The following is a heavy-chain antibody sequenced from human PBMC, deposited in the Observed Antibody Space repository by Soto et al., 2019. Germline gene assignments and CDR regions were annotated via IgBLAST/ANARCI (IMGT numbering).Heavy chain of an antibody. Sequence: LKISCKGSGYSFTSYWIAWVRQMPGKGLEWMGIIYPGDSDTRYSPSFQGQVTISADKSISTAYLQWSSLKASDTAMYYRARRLVDKEFFDYWGQGTLVTVSS. CDR1: GYSFTSYW. J-gene: IGHJ4*02. CDR2: IYPGDSDT. V-gene: IGHV5-51*01. D-gene: IGHD5-12*01. CDR3: ARRLVDKEFFDY.